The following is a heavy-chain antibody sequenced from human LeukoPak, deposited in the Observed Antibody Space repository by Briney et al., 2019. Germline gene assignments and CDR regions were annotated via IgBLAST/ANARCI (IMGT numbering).Heavy chain of an antibody. V-gene: IGHV4-39*07. D-gene: IGHD2-8*01. J-gene: IGHJ5*02. CDR2: IYYSGST. Sequence: PSETLYLTWTVSGGSISSSSYYWGWIRQPPGKGLEGIGRIYYSGSTYYNPSLKSRVTISVDTSKNQFSLKLSSVTAADTAVYYCASTIVLMVYADNWFDPWGQGTLVTVSS. CDR3: ASTIVLMVYADNWFDP. CDR1: GGSISSSSYY.